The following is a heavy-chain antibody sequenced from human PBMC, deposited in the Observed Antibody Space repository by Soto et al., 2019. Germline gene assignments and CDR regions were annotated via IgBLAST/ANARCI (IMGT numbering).Heavy chain of an antibody. J-gene: IGHJ3*02. CDR1: GGSISSYY. Sequence: PSENLSLTYTVSGGSISSYYWSWIRQPPGKGLEWIGYIYYSGSTNYNPSLKSRVTISVDTSKNQFSLKLSSVTAADTAVYYCAREGDDSSGYSYAFDIWGQGTMVT. CDR2: IYYSGST. D-gene: IGHD3-22*01. CDR3: AREGDDSSGYSYAFDI. V-gene: IGHV4-59*01.